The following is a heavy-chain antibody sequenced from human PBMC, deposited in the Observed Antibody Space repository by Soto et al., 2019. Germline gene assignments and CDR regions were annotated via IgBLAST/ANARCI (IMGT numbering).Heavy chain of an antibody. D-gene: IGHD4-17*01. J-gene: IGHJ4*02. Sequence: QVQLVESGAGVVQPGRSLRLACAASGFSFSDYGMHWVRQAPVEGLEWVAAIWDDGSHKYHADSVKDRFTISRENSRNTLYLQMDCLRAEDTVVYYCARGATIERGERDFDYWGQGALVTVSS. CDR2: IWDDGSHK. V-gene: IGHV3-33*01. CDR3: ARGATIERGERDFDY. CDR1: GFSFSDYG.